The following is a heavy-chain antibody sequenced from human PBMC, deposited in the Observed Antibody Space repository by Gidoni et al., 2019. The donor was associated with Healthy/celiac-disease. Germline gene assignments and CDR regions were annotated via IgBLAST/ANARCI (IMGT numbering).Heavy chain of an antibody. D-gene: IGHD4-17*01. J-gene: IGHJ3*02. Sequence: EVQLVESGGGLVKPRGSLRLSCAASGFTFSNAWMSWVRQAPGKGLEWVGRIKSKTDGGTTDYAAPVKGRFTISRDDSKNTLYLQMNSLKTEDTAVYYCTTGDSYGDDAFDIWGQGTMVTVSS. CDR3: TTGDSYGDDAFDI. V-gene: IGHV3-15*01. CDR1: GFTFSNAW. CDR2: IKSKTDGGTT.